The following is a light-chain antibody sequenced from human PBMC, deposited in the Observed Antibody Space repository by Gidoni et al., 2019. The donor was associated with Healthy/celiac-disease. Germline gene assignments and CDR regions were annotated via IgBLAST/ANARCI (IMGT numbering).Light chain of an antibody. CDR1: SSDVGGYNY. CDR2: DVS. J-gene: IGLJ1*01. Sequence: QSALTQPASVAGCPGQSITISCTGTSSDVGGYNYVSGYQQHPGKAHKLMIYDVSNRPSGVSIRFSGSKSGNTASLTISGLQAADEADYYCSSYTSIHLFGTGTKVTVL. V-gene: IGLV2-14*03. CDR3: SSYTSIHL.